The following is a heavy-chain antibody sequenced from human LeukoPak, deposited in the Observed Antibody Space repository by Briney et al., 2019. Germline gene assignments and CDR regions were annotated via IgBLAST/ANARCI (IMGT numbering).Heavy chain of an antibody. V-gene: IGHV3-30*02. D-gene: IGHD2-8*02. J-gene: IGHJ4*02. CDR3: AKDGSWSCTD. CDR1: GFTFSSSA. CDR2: IAHHRNNK. Sequence: PGGSPRLSCGASGFTFSSSAMHWVRQGPGKGLEWVAYIAHHRNNKYYADSVKGRFTISRDNSKGSLYLQMNSLRADDTAVYYCAKDGSWSCTDWGQGTLVRVSS.